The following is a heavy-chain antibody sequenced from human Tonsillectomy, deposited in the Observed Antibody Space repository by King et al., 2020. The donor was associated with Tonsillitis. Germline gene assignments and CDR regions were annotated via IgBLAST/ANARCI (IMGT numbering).Heavy chain of an antibody. CDR2: NTHSGSA. CDR3: ARGPEEEQQLVGDWFDP. CDR1: GGSFSGYY. J-gene: IGHJ5*02. D-gene: IGHD6-13*01. Sequence: VQLQQWGAGLLKPSETLSLTCAVYGGSFSGYYWSWIRQPPGKGLEWIGENTHSGSANYTPSLKSRVTISVATSKNQRSLKLSPVTAADTAVYYCARGPEEEQQLVGDWFDPWGQGTLVTVSS. V-gene: IGHV4-34*01.